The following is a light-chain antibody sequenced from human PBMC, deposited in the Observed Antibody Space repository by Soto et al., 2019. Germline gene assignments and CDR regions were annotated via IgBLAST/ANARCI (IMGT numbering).Light chain of an antibody. CDR2: GAS. CDR3: QQYGSSPPIT. V-gene: IGKV3-20*01. Sequence: EIVLTQSPGTLSLSPGKRATLSCRARQSVSSNYLAWYQQKPGQAPRLLIYGASGRATGIPDRFGGSGSGTDFTLTISRLEPEDFAVYYCQQYGSSPPITFGQGTRLEI. J-gene: IGKJ5*01. CDR1: QSVSSNY.